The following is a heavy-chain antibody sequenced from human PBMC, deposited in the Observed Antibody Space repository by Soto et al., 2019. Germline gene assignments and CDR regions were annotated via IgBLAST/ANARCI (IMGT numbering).Heavy chain of an antibody. J-gene: IGHJ6*03. D-gene: IGHD2-15*01. CDR2: ISSSSSYI. CDR1: GFTFSSYS. V-gene: IGHV3-21*01. CDR3: ASHRDCSGGSCYPGYYYYYMDV. Sequence: GGSLRLSCAASGFTFSSYSMNWVRQAPGKGLEWVSSISSSSSYIYYADSVKGRFTISRDNAKNSLYLQMNSLRAEDTAVYYCASHRDCSGGSCYPGYYYYYMDVWGKGTTVTVSS.